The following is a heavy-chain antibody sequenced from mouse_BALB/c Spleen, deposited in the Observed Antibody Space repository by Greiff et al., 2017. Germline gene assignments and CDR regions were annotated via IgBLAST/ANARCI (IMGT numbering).Heavy chain of an antibody. CDR2: INPGSGGT. CDR3: ATTMITTYYFDY. V-gene: IGHV1-54*01. CDR1: GYAFTNYL. D-gene: IGHD2-4*01. J-gene: IGHJ2*01. Sequence: QVQLQQSGAELVRPGTSVKVSCKASGYAFTNYLIEWVKQRPGQGLEWIGVINPGSGGTNYNEKFKGKATLTADKSSSTAYMQLSSLTSDDSAVYFCATTMITTYYFDYWGQGTTLTVSS.